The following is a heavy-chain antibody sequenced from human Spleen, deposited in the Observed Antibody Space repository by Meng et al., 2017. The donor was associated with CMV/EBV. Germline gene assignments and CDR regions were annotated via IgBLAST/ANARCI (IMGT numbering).Heavy chain of an antibody. Sequence: GGSLRLSCAASGFTFSSYEMNWVRQAPGKGLEWVSYISSSGSTIYYADSVKGRFTISRDNAKNSLYLQMNSLRAEDTAVYYCARVPAGLAYYYDSSGSTNYWGQGTLVTVSS. D-gene: IGHD3-22*01. V-gene: IGHV3-48*03. J-gene: IGHJ4*02. CDR1: GFTFSSYE. CDR2: ISSSGSTI. CDR3: ARVPAGLAYYYDSSGSTNY.